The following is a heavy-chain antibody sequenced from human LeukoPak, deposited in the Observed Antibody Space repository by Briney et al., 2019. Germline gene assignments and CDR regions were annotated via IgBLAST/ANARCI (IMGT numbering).Heavy chain of an antibody. CDR3: ASRPYSSGWSDY. D-gene: IGHD6-19*01. CDR2: ISYDASNI. CDR1: GFTFSSYA. J-gene: IGHJ4*02. V-gene: IGHV3-30*04. Sequence: GGSLRLSCAASGFTFSSYAMHWVRQAPGKGLEWMALISYDASNIYYADSVRGRFTISRDNSKNTLYLQMNSLRAEDTAVYYCASRPYSSGWSDYWGQGTLVTVSS.